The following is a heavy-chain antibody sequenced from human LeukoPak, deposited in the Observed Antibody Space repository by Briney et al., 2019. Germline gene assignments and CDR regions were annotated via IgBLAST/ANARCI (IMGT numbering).Heavy chain of an antibody. CDR3: ARGAPGYCSSTSCYYYYYYMDV. V-gene: IGHV1-69*05. J-gene: IGHJ6*03. CDR2: IIPIFGTA. D-gene: IGHD2-2*03. Sequence: PVKVSCKASGGTFSSYAISWVRQAPGQGLEWMGGIIPIFGTANYAQKFQGRVTITTDESTSTAYMELSSLRSEDTAVYYCARGAPGYCSSTSCYYYYYYMDVWGKGTTVTVSS. CDR1: GGTFSSYA.